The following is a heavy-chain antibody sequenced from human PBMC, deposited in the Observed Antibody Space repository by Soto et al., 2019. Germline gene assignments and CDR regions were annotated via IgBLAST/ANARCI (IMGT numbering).Heavy chain of an antibody. J-gene: IGHJ4*02. D-gene: IGHD3-22*01. Sequence: GGSLRLSCAASGFTFSSYSMSWVRQAPGKGLEWVSSISTSSSYIYYADSVKGRFTISRDNAKNSLYLQMNSLRAKDTAVYYCVRGHYDSSGHIDYWGQGTLVTVSS. CDR1: GFTFSSYS. V-gene: IGHV3-21*01. CDR2: ISTSSSYI. CDR3: VRGHYDSSGHIDY.